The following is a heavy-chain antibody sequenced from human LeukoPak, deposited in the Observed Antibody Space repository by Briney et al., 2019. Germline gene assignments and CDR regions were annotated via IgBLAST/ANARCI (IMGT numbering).Heavy chain of an antibody. CDR1: GGTFSSYA. Sequence: ASVKVSCKASGGTFSSYAISWVRQAPGQGLEWMGWISGENGDTNYAQRFQGRVTMTTDTSTSTAYMELRSLTSDDTAVYYCARDLSRGSRYFGTYWGQGTLVTVSS. V-gene: IGHV1-18*01. D-gene: IGHD3-22*01. CDR3: ARDLSRGSRYFGTY. CDR2: ISGENGDT. J-gene: IGHJ4*02.